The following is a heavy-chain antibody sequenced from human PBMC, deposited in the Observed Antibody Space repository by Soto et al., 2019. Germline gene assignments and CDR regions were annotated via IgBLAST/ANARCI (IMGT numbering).Heavy chain of an antibody. Sequence: GASVKVSCKASGFTFTSSAVQWVRQARGQSLEWIGWIVVGSGNTNYAQKFQERVTITRDMSTSTAYMELNSLRAEDTAVYYCARIGDYYGSGALYFDYWGQGTLVTVSS. CDR2: IVVGSGNT. J-gene: IGHJ4*02. CDR1: GFTFTSSA. CDR3: ARIGDYYGSGALYFDY. V-gene: IGHV1-58*01. D-gene: IGHD3-10*01.